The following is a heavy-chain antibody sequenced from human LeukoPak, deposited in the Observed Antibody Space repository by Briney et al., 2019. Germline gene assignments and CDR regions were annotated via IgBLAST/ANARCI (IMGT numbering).Heavy chain of an antibody. CDR1: GYSFSSYG. J-gene: IGHJ4*02. D-gene: IGHD3-22*01. CDR3: ARAHPEYYDSRGRNPLDY. Sequence: ASVKVSCKASGYSFSSYGISWVRQAPGQGLEWMGWISAYNGNTNYAQQLQGRVTMTTDTSTSTANMELRSPRSDDTAVYYCARAHPEYYDSRGRNPLDYWGQGTLVTVSS. CDR2: ISAYNGNT. V-gene: IGHV1-18*01.